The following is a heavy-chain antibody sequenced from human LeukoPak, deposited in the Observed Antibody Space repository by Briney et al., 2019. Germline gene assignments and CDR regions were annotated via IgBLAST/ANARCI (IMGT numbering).Heavy chain of an antibody. CDR1: GFTFSSYW. J-gene: IGHJ6*03. D-gene: IGHD4-17*01. CDR3: ATTLTNFYYYYYMDV. Sequence: GESLRLSCAASGFTFSSYWMSWVRQAPAKGLEWVANIKEDGSEKNYVDSVKGRFTISRDNAKNSLYLQMNSLRAEDTAVYYCATTLTNFYYYYYMDVWGKGTTVTVSS. CDR2: IKEDGSEK. V-gene: IGHV3-7*01.